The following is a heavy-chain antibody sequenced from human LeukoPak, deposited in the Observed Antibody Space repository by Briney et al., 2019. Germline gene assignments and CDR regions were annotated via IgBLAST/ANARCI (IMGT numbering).Heavy chain of an antibody. CDR1: GFTFNNYW. J-gene: IGHJ4*02. Sequence: GGSLRLSCAASGFTFNNYWMHWVRQAPGKGLVWVSHVNNDGSSTSYADSVKGRFIISRDNAKDTLYLQMKSLRAEDTAVYYCARDRGKMATINFLDHWGQGTLVTVSS. CDR2: VNNDGSST. CDR3: ARDRGKMATINFLDH. V-gene: IGHV3-74*01. D-gene: IGHD5-24*01.